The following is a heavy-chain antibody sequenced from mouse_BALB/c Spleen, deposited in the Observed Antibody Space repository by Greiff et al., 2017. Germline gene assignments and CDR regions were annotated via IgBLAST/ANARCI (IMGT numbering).Heavy chain of an antibody. CDR3: TREYGSSPYAMDY. J-gene: IGHJ4*01. CDR1: GFTFSSYT. D-gene: IGHD1-1*01. CDR2: ISSGGSYT. Sequence: DVQLVESGGGLVKPGGSLKLSCAASGFTFSSYTMSWVRQTPEKRLAWVATISSGGSYTYYPDSVKGRFTISRDNAKNTLYLQMSSLKSEDTAMYYCTREYGSSPYAMDYWGQGTSVTVSS. V-gene: IGHV5-6-4*01.